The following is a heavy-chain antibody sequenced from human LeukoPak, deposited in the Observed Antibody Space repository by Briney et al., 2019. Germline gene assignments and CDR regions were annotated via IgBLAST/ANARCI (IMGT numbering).Heavy chain of an antibody. CDR1: GGSISSSSYY. CDR2: IYYSGST. J-gene: IGHJ5*02. CDR3: TREVEGYSYASGRFLHFDP. D-gene: IGHD3-10*01. Sequence: SETLSLTCTVSGGSISSSSYYWGWIRQPPGKGLEWIGSIYYSGSTYYNPSLKSRVTISVDTSKNQFSLRLSSVTAADTAVYYCTREVEGYSYASGRFLHFDPWGQGTLLTVSS. V-gene: IGHV4-39*07.